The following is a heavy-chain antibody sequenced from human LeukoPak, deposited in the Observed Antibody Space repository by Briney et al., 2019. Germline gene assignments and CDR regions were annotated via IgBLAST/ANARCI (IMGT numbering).Heavy chain of an antibody. V-gene: IGHV4-39*07. CDR1: GDAITSSLYY. CDR3: ARGALLRYFDWLPNDAFDI. Sequence: PSETLSLTCSLSGDAITSSLYYWGWIRQPPGKGLEWIGSSYYSGSTYYKSSFKSRVTISVDTSNNQFSLELRSVTAADTAVYYCARGALLRYFDWLPNDAFDIWGQGTMVTVSS. D-gene: IGHD3-9*01. CDR2: SYYSGST. J-gene: IGHJ3*02.